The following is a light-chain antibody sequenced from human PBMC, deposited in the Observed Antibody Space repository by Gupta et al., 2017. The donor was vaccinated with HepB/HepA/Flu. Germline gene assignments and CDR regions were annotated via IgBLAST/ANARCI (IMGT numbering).Light chain of an antibody. J-gene: IGLJ2*01. CDR2: DVS. V-gene: IGLV2-14*03. CDR3: NSYTSISTLVV. Sequence: QSALTQPASVSGSPGQSITIPCTGTNSDVGGYNYVSWYQQLPGKAPKLIIYDVSNRPSGVSNRFSGSKSGNTASLTISGLQAEDEADYYCNSYTSISTLVVFGGGTKLTVL. CDR1: NSDVGGYNY.